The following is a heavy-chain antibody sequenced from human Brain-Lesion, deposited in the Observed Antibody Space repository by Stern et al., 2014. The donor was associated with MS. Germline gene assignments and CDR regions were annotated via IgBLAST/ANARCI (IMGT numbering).Heavy chain of an antibody. V-gene: IGHV3-21*01. D-gene: IGHD2-2*01. J-gene: IGHJ6*02. CDR1: GFTFNSYS. CDR2: ISVGTDYI. Sequence: VQLVESRGGLVKPGGSLRLSCEASGFTFNSYSMNWVRQAPGKGLGWVSAISVGTDYIYYADSVKGRFTISRDNAKNSLFLQMNTLRAEDTGVYYCARVDCSGTNCFYYYYGMDVWGQGTTVTVSS. CDR3: ARVDCSGTNCFYYYYGMDV.